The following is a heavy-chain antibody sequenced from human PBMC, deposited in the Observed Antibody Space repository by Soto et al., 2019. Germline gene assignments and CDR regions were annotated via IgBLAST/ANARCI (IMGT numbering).Heavy chain of an antibody. CDR3: ARNWFDP. V-gene: IGHV4-4*02. CDR2: IYHSGST. J-gene: IGHJ5*02. Sequence: ETLSLTCTVSGGSISSSNWWSRVRQPPGKGLEWIGEIYHSGSTNYNPSLKSRVTISVGKSKNQFSLKLSSVTAADTAVYYCARNWFDPWGQGTLVTVSS. CDR1: GGSISSSNW.